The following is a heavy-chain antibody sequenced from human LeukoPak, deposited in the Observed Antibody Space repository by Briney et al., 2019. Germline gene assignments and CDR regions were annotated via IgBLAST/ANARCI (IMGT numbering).Heavy chain of an antibody. CDR3: ARDESVTGLQRFDY. J-gene: IGHJ4*02. V-gene: IGHV1-2*02. D-gene: IGHD1-1*01. CDR1: GYTFTGYY. CDR2: INPNSGGT. Sequence: GASVKVSFKASGYTFTGYYMHWVRQAPGQGFEWMGWINPNSGGTNYAQKFQGRVTMTRDTSISTAYIELSRLRSDDTAVYYCARDESVTGLQRFDYWGQGALVTVSS.